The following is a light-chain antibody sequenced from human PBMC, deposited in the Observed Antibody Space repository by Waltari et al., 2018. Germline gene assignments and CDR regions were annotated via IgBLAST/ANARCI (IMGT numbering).Light chain of an antibody. Sequence: QSVLTQPPSVSGAPGQRVTISCSGISPNLGSNPANWYPQLPGTAPKLLIHSNSERPSGVPGRFSGSRSGTTASLAIRGLQSEDEAHYFCASWDDRLKGYFFGIGTKVTVL. CDR2: SNS. V-gene: IGLV1-44*01. CDR1: SPNLGSNP. CDR3: ASWDDRLKGYF. J-gene: IGLJ1*01.